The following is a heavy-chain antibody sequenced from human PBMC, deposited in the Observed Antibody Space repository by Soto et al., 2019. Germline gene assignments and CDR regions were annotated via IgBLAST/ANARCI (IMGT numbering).Heavy chain of an antibody. CDR1: GFTFSSYG. V-gene: IGHV3-33*01. D-gene: IGHD6-13*01. J-gene: IGHJ4*02. CDR2: IWYDGSNK. Sequence: GGSLRLSCAASGFTFSSYGMHWVRQAPGKGLEWVAVIWYDGSNKYYADSVKGRFTISRDNSKNTLYLQMNSLRAEDTAVYYCARAAAGTFAYFDYWGQGTLVTVSS. CDR3: ARAAAGTFAYFDY.